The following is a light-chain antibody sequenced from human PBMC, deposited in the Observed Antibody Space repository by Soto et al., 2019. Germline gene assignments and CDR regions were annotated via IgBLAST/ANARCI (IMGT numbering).Light chain of an antibody. CDR2: DVT. J-gene: IGLJ7*01. CDR3: SSYTNKDTLR. CDR1: SSDVGGYDH. V-gene: IGLV2-14*03. Sequence: QSALTQPASVSGSPGQSITISCTGTSSDVGGYDHVSWYQQHPGKAPKLIIYDVTVRPSGISRRFSGSKSDNTASLAVSGLQPEDEADYYGSSYTNKDTLRFGGGTQLTVL.